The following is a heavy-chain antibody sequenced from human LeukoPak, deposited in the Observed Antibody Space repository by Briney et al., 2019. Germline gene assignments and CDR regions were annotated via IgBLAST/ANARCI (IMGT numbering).Heavy chain of an antibody. CDR1: GGSISSGGYY. J-gene: IGHJ4*02. CDR3: ARGLYCSGGSCYPYYFDY. Sequence: PSETLSLTCTVSGGSISSGGYYWSWIRQPPGKGLEWIGYIYHSGSTYYNPSLKSRVTISVDRSKNQFSLKLSSVTAADTAVYYCARGLYCSGGSCYPYYFDYWGQETLVTVSS. V-gene: IGHV4-30-2*01. D-gene: IGHD2-15*01. CDR2: IYHSGST.